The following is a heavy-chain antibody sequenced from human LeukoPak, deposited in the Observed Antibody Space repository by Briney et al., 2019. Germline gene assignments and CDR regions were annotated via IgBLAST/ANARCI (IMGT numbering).Heavy chain of an antibody. J-gene: IGHJ4*02. CDR2: ISAYNGNT. CDR3: ARPYYDFWSGYYHFDY. CDR1: GYTFTSYG. V-gene: IGHV1-18*01. Sequence: ASVKVSCKASGYTFTSYGISWVRQAPGQGLEWMGWISAYNGNTNYAQKLRGRVTMTTDTSTSTAYMELRSLRSDDTAVYYCARPYYDFWSGYYHFDYWGQGTLVTVSS. D-gene: IGHD3-3*01.